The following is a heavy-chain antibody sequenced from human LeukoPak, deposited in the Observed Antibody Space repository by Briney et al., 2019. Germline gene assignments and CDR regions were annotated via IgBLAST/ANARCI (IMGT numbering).Heavy chain of an antibody. CDR2: IYYSGST. CDR1: GGSISSYY. Sequence: SETLSLTCVVSGGSISSYYWSWIRQPPGKGLEWIGYIYYSGSTNYNPSLKSRVTISVDTSKSQFSLKLSSVTAADTAVYYCARILLHYDILTGYFPTYGMDVWGQGTTVTVSS. D-gene: IGHD3-9*01. V-gene: IGHV4-59*01. J-gene: IGHJ6*02. CDR3: ARILLHYDILTGYFPTYGMDV.